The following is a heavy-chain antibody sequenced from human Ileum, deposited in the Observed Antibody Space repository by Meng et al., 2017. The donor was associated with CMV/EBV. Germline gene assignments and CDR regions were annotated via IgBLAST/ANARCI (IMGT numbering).Heavy chain of an antibody. J-gene: IGHJ4*02. CDR2: IYDSGST. CDR3: AREGRSIVGSSTRIDY. D-gene: IGHD2-2*01. V-gene: IGHV4-31*02. Sequence: GSISSGGYDWSWIRQHPGKGLEWIGYIYDSGSTYYNPSLKSRVTISVATSKTQFSLKLSSVTAADTAVYYCAREGRSIVGSSTRIDYWGQGTLVTVSS. CDR1: GSISSGGYD.